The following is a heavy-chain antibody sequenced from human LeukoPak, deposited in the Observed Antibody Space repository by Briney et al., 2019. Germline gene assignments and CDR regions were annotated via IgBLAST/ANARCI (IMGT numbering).Heavy chain of an antibody. Sequence: SETLSLTCAVYGGSFSGYYWSWIRQPSGKGLEWIGEINHSGSTNYNPSLKSRVTISVDTSKNQFSLKLSSVTAADTAVYYCARLGYVWGSYRPFDYWGQGTLVTVSS. J-gene: IGHJ4*02. V-gene: IGHV4-34*01. CDR3: ARLGYVWGSYRPFDY. CDR2: INHSGST. D-gene: IGHD3-16*02. CDR1: GGSFSGYY.